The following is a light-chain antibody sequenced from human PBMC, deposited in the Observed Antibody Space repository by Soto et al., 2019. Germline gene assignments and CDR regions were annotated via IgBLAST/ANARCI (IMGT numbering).Light chain of an antibody. CDR1: QSVLYSSNNKNH. J-gene: IGKJ1*01. CDR2: WAS. CDR3: QQYYSTRT. Sequence: DIVMTQSPDSLAVSLGERATINCKSSQSVLYSSNNKNHLGWYQQQPGQPPKLLIYWASTRESGVPDRFSGSGSGTDFTLTISSLQAEDVAVYYCQQYYSTRTFGQGTKVEIK. V-gene: IGKV4-1*01.